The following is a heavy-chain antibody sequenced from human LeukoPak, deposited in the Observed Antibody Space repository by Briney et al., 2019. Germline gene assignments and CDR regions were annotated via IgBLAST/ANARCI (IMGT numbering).Heavy chain of an antibody. V-gene: IGHV3-30*04. J-gene: IGHJ4*02. Sequence: GGSLRLPCAASGFTFSTYAMHWVRQAPGKGLEWVAVISYDGSNKYYADSVKGRFTISRDNSKNTLYLQMNSLRAEDTAVYYCARGAVPRALDYWGQGTLVTVSS. CDR3: ARGAVPRALDY. CDR2: ISYDGSNK. CDR1: GFTFSTYA.